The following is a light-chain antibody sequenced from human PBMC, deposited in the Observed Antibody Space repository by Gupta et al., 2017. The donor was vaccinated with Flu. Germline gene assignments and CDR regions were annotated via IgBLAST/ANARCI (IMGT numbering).Light chain of an antibody. CDR2: NDT. J-gene: IGLJ2*01. Sequence: AGRITCTGDALSREYAYWYKKKPGQAPLKLIYNDTGRHSGITERFSGSSSGTIDTFTISEVQAEDEADYYCQAADRTAGTYRVFGGGTELTVL. CDR3: QAADRTAGTYRV. CDR1: ALSREY. V-gene: IGLV3-25*03.